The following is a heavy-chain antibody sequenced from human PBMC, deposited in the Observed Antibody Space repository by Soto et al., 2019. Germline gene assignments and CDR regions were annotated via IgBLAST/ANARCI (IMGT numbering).Heavy chain of an antibody. D-gene: IGHD3-22*01. J-gene: IGHJ3*02. CDR2: MNPNSGNT. CDR1: GYTVTIYD. CDR3: AQVYDSSGYYQSLWAFDI. V-gene: IGHV1-8*01. Sequence: AVKGSRKASGYTVTIYDITWVRQATGQGLEWMGWMNPNSGNTIYAQKLQGRVTMTEETSTDTAYMELSSLRSEDTAVYHCAQVYDSSGYYQSLWAFDIWGQGTMVTVSS.